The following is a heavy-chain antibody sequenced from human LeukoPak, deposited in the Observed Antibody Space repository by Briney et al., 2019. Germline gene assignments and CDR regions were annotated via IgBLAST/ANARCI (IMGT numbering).Heavy chain of an antibody. Sequence: GVSLKISCKGSGYSFTSYWIGWVRQMPGKGLEWMGISYPGDSDTRYSPSFQGQVTISADKSISTAYLQWSSLKASDTAMYYCARHSGYCSSTSCYIEEPIDYWGQGTLVTVSS. CDR1: GYSFTSYW. V-gene: IGHV5-51*01. D-gene: IGHD2-2*02. J-gene: IGHJ4*02. CDR3: ARHSGYCSSTSCYIEEPIDY. CDR2: SYPGDSDT.